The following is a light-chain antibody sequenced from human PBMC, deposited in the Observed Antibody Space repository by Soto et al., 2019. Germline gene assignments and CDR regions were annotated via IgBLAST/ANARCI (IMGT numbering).Light chain of an antibody. CDR2: HVS. Sequence: QSVLTQPASVSGSPGQSITISCSGTSSDVGAYTYVSWYQQHPGKVPKLMIYHVSNRPSGVSHRFSGSKSGNTASLTISGLQAEDEADYYCTSYTTSSTVLFGGGTKLTVL. J-gene: IGLJ2*01. V-gene: IGLV2-14*03. CDR3: TSYTTSSTVL. CDR1: SSDVGAYTY.